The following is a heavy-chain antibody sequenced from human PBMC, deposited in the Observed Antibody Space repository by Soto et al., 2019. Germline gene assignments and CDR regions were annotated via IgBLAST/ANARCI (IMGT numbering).Heavy chain of an antibody. CDR2: IDWDDDK. V-gene: IGHV2-70*11. J-gene: IGHJ4*02. D-gene: IGHD6-19*01. CDR3: ARMNSSGWSAGLFDY. Sequence: SGPTLVNPTQTLTLTCTFSGFSLSTSGMCVSWIRQPPGKALEWLARIDWDDDKYYSTSLKTRLTISKDTSKNQVVLTMTNMDPVDTATYYCARMNSSGWSAGLFDYWGQGTLVTVSS. CDR1: GFSLSTSGMC.